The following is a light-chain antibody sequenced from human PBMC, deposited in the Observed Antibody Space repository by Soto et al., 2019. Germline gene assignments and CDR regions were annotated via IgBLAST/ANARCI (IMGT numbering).Light chain of an antibody. CDR3: QQYNNWPGT. CDR1: QGISDSY. J-gene: IGKJ1*01. V-gene: IGKV3-15*01. Sequence: EILLTQSPGTRSLSPWERAPLSCRASQGISDSYLAWYQQKPGQAPRLLIYGAATRAAGIPARFSGRGSGTEFTLTISSLQSEDFGVDYCQQYNNWPGTFGQGTKVDI. CDR2: GAA.